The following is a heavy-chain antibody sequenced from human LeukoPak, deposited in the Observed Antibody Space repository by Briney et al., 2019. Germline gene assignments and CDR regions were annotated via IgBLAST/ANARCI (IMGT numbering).Heavy chain of an antibody. V-gene: IGHV3-21*01. CDR3: ARGLWFGELFRGSQTN. CDR2: ISSSSSYI. D-gene: IGHD3-10*01. Sequence: PGGSLRLFCAASGFTFSSYSMNWVRQAPGKGLEWVSSISSSSSYIYYADSVKGRFTISRDNAKNSLYLQMNSLRAEDTAVYYCARGLWFGELFRGSQTNWGQGTLVTVSS. CDR1: GFTFSSYS. J-gene: IGHJ4*02.